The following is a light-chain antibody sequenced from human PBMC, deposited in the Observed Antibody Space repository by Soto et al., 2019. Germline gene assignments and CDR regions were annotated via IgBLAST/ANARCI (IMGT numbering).Light chain of an antibody. V-gene: IGKV4-1*01. Sequence: DIVMTQSPDSLAVSLGARATINCKSSQTISYSSDNEDCLAWYQQKPGQPPKLLISWASTRESGVPDRFSGSGSGTDFTLTISSLQAEDVAVYYCQQYFSSPPYTFGQGTKLEIK. CDR3: QQYFSSPPYT. CDR2: WAS. CDR1: QTISYSSDNEDC. J-gene: IGKJ2*01.